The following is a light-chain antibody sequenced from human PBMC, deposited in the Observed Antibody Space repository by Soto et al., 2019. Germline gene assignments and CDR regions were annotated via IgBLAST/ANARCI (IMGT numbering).Light chain of an antibody. CDR2: GAS. V-gene: IGKV3-20*01. Sequence: ELTQSPSTLSLSPGERATLSCRASQSVSSSYLAWYQQKPGQAPRLLIYGASSRATGIPDRFSGSGSGTDFTLTISRLEPEDFAVYYCQQYGSSPRTFGQGTKV. CDR3: QQYGSSPRT. CDR1: QSVSSSY. J-gene: IGKJ1*01.